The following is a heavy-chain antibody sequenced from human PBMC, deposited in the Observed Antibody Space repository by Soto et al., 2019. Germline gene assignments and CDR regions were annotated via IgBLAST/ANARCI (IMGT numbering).Heavy chain of an antibody. CDR1: GGSISSGGYY. D-gene: IGHD3-22*01. Sequence: PSETLSLTCTVSGGSISSGGYYWSWIRQHPGKGLEWIGYIYYSGSTYYNPSLKSRVTISVDTSKNQFSLKLSSVTAADTAVYYCARDRVYYYDSSGSRWYYFDYWGQGTLVTVSS. J-gene: IGHJ4*02. CDR2: IYYSGST. V-gene: IGHV4-31*03. CDR3: ARDRVYYYDSSGSRWYYFDY.